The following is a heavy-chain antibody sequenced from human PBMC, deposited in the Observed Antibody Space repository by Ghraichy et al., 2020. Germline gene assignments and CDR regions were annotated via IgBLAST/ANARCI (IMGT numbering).Heavy chain of an antibody. V-gene: IGHV2-70*04. Sequence: SGPTLVKPTQTLTLTCTFSGFSLSTGEMRVSWIRQPPGKALEWLARIDWDDDKFYSTSLRPRLTISKDTSKNQVLLTMTTMDPVDTATYDCARSGRIQSGYDFWGQGILVTVSS. CDR1: GFSLSTGEMR. J-gene: IGHJ4*02. CDR2: IDWDDDK. CDR3: ARSGRIQSGYDF. D-gene: IGHD3-3*01.